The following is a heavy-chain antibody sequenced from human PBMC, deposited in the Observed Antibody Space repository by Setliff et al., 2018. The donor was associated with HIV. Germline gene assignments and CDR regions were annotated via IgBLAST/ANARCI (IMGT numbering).Heavy chain of an antibody. Sequence: SETLSLTCTVSGGSISSDNWWTWVRQAPGKGLEWSGEIYHSEYTNYNPSLKSRDSMSVDKSKNQFSVKLTTVTAAATAVDYCARGHCSGTTCYGVAYYGMDVWGQGTTVTVSS. CDR3: ARGHCSGTTCYGVAYYGMDV. J-gene: IGHJ6*02. V-gene: IGHV4-4*02. D-gene: IGHD2-2*01. CDR2: IYHSEYT. CDR1: GGSISSDNW.